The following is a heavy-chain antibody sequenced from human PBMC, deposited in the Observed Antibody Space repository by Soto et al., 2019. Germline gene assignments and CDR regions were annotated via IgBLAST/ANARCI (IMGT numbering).Heavy chain of an antibody. CDR1: GFTFSSYG. CDR2: ISYDGSNK. Sequence: QVQLVESGGGVVQPGRSLRLSGAASGFTFSSYGMHWVRQAPGKGLEGVAVISYDGSNKYYADSVKGRFTISRDNSKNTLYLQMNSLRAEDTAVYYRAIEGSDYGDYGLNYWGQGTLVTVSS. CDR3: AIEGSDYGDYGLNY. D-gene: IGHD4-17*01. J-gene: IGHJ4*02. V-gene: IGHV3-30*03.